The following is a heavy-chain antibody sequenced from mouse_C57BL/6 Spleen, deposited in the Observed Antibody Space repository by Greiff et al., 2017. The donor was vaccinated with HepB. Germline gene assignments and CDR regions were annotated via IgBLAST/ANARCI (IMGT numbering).Heavy chain of an antibody. Sequence: VKLVESGAELVKPGASVKISCKASGYAFSSYWMNWVKQRPGKGLEWIGQIYPGDGDTNYNGKFKGKATLTAVKSSSTAYMQLSSLTSEDSAVYFCARGGDYGFDYWGQGTTLTVSS. CDR3: ARGGDYGFDY. D-gene: IGHD2-4*01. CDR2: IYPGDGDT. CDR1: GYAFSSYW. V-gene: IGHV1-80*01. J-gene: IGHJ2*01.